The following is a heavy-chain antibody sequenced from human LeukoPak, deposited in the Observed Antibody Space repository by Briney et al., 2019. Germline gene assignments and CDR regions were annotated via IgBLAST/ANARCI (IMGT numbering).Heavy chain of an antibody. CDR2: ISGSGGST. CDR1: GFTFSSYA. Sequence: GGSLRLSCAASGFTFSSYAMSWVRQAPGKGLEWVSAISGSGGSTYYADSVKGRFTISRDNAKNSLYLQMNSLRAEDTAVYYCAREYSSSWYNWFDPWGQGTLVTVSS. J-gene: IGHJ5*02. D-gene: IGHD6-13*01. CDR3: AREYSSSWYNWFDP. V-gene: IGHV3-23*01.